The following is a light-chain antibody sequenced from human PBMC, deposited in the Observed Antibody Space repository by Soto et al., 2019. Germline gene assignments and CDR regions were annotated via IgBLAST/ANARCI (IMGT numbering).Light chain of an antibody. CDR1: SSDVGVYKY. Sequence: QSALIQPRSVSGSPGQSVTISCTGTSSDVGVYKYVSWYRQHPGKAPKLMIYDVITRPSGVPDRFSGSKSGNTASLTISGLQAEDEAVYYCCSYAGDYTFVFGSGTKVTVL. V-gene: IGLV2-11*01. CDR3: CSYAGDYTFV. J-gene: IGLJ1*01. CDR2: DVI.